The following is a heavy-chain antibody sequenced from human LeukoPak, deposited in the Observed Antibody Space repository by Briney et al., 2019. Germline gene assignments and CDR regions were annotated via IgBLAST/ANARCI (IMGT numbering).Heavy chain of an antibody. CDR3: TRDRQFPIAVAGRGDY. Sequence: GGSLRLSFTASGFTFGDYAMSWFRQAPGKGLEWVGFIRSKAYGGTTEYAASVKGRFTISRDDSKSIAYLQMNSLKTEDTAVYYCTRDRQFPIAVAGRGDYWGQGTLVTVSS. J-gene: IGHJ4*02. CDR2: IRSKAYGGTT. V-gene: IGHV3-49*03. CDR1: GFTFGDYA. D-gene: IGHD6-19*01.